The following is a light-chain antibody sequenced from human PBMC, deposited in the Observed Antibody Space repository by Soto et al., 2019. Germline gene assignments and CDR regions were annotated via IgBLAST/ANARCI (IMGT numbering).Light chain of an antibody. Sequence: IVLTQSPATLSLSPGDTGTVSCRASQTVRGGFLAWYQQRPGQAPRLLIYAASTRATGVPDRFSGSGSGTEFTLTISGLEPEDFAVYYCLQFDNSRTFGQGTKVEIK. CDR1: QTVRGGF. CDR2: AAS. J-gene: IGKJ1*01. CDR3: LQFDNSRT. V-gene: IGKV3-20*01.